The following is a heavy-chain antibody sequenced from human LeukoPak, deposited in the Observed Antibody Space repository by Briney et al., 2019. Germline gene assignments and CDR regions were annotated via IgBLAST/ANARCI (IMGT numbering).Heavy chain of an antibody. J-gene: IGHJ6*03. CDR3: ARDYYGSGSYYPFRYYYYMDV. CDR2: ISTYNGNT. D-gene: IGHD3-10*01. V-gene: IGHV1-18*01. CDR1: GYTFTSYG. Sequence: ASVKVSCKASGYTFTSYGISWVRQAPGQGLEWMGWISTYNGNTNYAQKLQGRVTMTTDTSTSTAYMELRSLRSDDTAVYYCARDYYGSGSYYPFRYYYYMDVWGKGTTVTISS.